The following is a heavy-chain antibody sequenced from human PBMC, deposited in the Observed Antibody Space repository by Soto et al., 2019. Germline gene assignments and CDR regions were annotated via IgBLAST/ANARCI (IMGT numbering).Heavy chain of an antibody. V-gene: IGHV3-48*03. CDR1: GFTFSSYE. J-gene: IGHJ4*02. CDR3: ARERYSSSWFDY. CDR2: ISSSGSTI. Sequence: GGSLRLSCAASGFTFSSYEMNWVRQAPGKGLEWVSYISSSGSTIYYADSVKGRFTISRDNAKNSLYLQMNSLRAEDTAVYYCARERYSSSWFDYWGQGTLVTVS. D-gene: IGHD6-13*01.